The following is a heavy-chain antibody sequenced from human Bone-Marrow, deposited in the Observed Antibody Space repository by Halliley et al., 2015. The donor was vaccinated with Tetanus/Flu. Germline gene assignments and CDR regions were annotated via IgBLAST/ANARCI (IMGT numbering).Heavy chain of an antibody. V-gene: IGHV3-23*01. CDR3: AKGDYYDSSGFYFDL. Sequence: AIGGGGDGAHYAASVGGRFTISRDNSKKTLYVEMNNLRAEDTAVYYCAKGDYYDSSGFYFDLWGQGTLVTVSS. CDR2: IGGGGDGA. D-gene: IGHD3-22*01. J-gene: IGHJ4*02.